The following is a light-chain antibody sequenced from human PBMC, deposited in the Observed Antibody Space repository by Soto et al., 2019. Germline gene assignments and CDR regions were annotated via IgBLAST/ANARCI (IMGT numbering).Light chain of an antibody. CDR1: QSLSGNY. CDR3: QQYGHSPIT. CDR2: GAS. V-gene: IGKV3-20*01. J-gene: IGKJ5*01. Sequence: EIVLTQSPGTLSLSPGERVTLSCRASQSLSGNYLAWYQQKPGQAPKFLIYGASNRATDIPDRFSGGGSGTDLALTINRLEPEDSAVYYCQQYGHSPITFGQGTRLEIK.